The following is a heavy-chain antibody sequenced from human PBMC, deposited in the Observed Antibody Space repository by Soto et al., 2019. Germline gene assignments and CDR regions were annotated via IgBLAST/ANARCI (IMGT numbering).Heavy chain of an antibody. V-gene: IGHV4-4*07. D-gene: IGHD3-3*01. CDR3: ARGQRFSDWFDP. CDR1: GGTISVYY. J-gene: IGHJ5*02. CDR2: IYSSGNT. Sequence: SENLSLTCSDSGGTISVYYWTWIRQPAGKGLEWIGRIYSSGNTKYNPSLQSRVTMSLDTSNNQFSLRLTSVTAADTAVYYCARGQRFSDWFDPWGQGTLVTVSS.